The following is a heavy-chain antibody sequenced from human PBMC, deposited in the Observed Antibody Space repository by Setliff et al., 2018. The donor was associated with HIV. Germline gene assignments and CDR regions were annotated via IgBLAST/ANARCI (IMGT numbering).Heavy chain of an antibody. CDR3: ATDRTQTGISLVRGRLTDPARYPLDY. Sequence: GASVKVSCKASDYPFSNFGISWVRQAPGQGLEWMAWINVYNGDTNFAQKFQGRVTMTKDTSTGTAYMELSSLRSDDTAVYYCATDRTQTGISLVRGRLTDPARYPLDYWGQGTQVTVSS. J-gene: IGHJ4*02. CDR1: DYPFSNFG. CDR2: INVYNGDT. D-gene: IGHD3-10*01. V-gene: IGHV1-18*01.